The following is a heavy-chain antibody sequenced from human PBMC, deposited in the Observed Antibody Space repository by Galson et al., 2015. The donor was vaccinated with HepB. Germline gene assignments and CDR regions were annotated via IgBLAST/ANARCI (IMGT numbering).Heavy chain of an antibody. V-gene: IGHV3-30-3*01. CDR2: ILYDGSKK. CDR3: ARADTIPQIFDY. Sequence: SLRLSCAASGFTFSSYAMHWVRQAPGKGLEWVALILYDGSKKYYADSVKGRFTISRDNSKNTLYLQVNSLRADDTAVYYCARADTIPQIFDYWSQGTLVTVSS. J-gene: IGHJ4*02. D-gene: IGHD3-3*01. CDR1: GFTFSSYA.